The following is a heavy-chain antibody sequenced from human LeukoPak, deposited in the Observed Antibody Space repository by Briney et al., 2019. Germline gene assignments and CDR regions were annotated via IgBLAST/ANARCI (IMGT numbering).Heavy chain of an antibody. V-gene: IGHV3-23*01. J-gene: IGHJ3*01. CDR1: GFTFSNYA. CDR3: GRDPNGDYVGAFDF. D-gene: IGHD4-17*01. Sequence: GGSLRLSCAASGFTFSNYAMTWVRQAPGKGLEWVSSIRGGGGGTDYADSVKGRFTSSRDNPENTLYLQMNSLRAEDTAVYYCGRDPNGDYVGAFDFRGQGTMVTVSS. CDR2: IRGGGGGT.